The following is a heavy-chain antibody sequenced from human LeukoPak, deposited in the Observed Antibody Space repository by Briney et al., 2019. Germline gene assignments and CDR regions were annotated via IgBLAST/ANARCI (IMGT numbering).Heavy chain of an antibody. CDR3: ARDSVVTSDY. Sequence: GGSLRLSCAASGFTFSSYAMSWVRQAPGKGLEWVSSISSSSSYIYYADSVKGRFTISRDNAKNSLYLQMNSLRAEDTAVYYCARDSVVTSDYWGQGTLVTVSS. D-gene: IGHD4-23*01. CDR1: GFTFSSYA. V-gene: IGHV3-21*01. CDR2: ISSSSSYI. J-gene: IGHJ4*02.